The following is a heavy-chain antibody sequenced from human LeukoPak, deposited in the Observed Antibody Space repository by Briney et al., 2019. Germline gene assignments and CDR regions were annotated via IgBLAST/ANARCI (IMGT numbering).Heavy chain of an antibody. CDR1: GFTFSSYE. CDR2: ISSSGSTI. J-gene: IGHJ4*02. Sequence: GGSLRLSCAASGFTFSSYEMNWVRQAPGKGLEWVSYISSSGSTIYYADSVKGRFTISRDNAKNSLYLQMNSLRAEDTAVYYCARGDGHNAFDYWGQGTLVTVSS. V-gene: IGHV3-48*03. CDR3: ARGDGHNAFDY. D-gene: IGHD5-24*01.